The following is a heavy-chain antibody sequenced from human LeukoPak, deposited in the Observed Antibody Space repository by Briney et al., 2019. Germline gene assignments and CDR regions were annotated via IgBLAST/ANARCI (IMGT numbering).Heavy chain of an antibody. CDR2: ISYDGSNK. CDR1: GFTFSSYA. V-gene: IGHV3-30-3*01. CDR3: ARRIAVAPYAFDI. Sequence: GGSLRLSCAASGFTFSSYAMHWVRQAPGKGLEWVAVISYDGSNKYYADSVKGRFTISRGNSKNTLYLQMNSLRAEDTAVYYCARRIAVAPYAFDIWGQGTMVTVSS. D-gene: IGHD6-19*01. J-gene: IGHJ3*02.